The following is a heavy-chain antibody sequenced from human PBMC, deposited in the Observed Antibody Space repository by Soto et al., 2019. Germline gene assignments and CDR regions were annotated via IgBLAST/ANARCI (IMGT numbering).Heavy chain of an antibody. D-gene: IGHD5-12*01. V-gene: IGHV3-23*01. CDR3: AKDRSGYDLGSFDY. J-gene: IGHJ4*02. Sequence: GGSLRLSCGVSGFTFSGYAVSWVRQAPGKGLEWVSAISGSGGSTYYADSVKGRFTISRDNSKNTLYLQMNSLRAEDTAVYYCAKDRSGYDLGSFDYWGQGTLVTVSS. CDR1: GFTFSGYA. CDR2: ISGSGGST.